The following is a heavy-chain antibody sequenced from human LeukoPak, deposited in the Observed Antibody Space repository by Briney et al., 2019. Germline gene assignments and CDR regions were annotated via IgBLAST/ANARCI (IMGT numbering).Heavy chain of an antibody. CDR2: ISGSGGST. CDR1: GFTFSSYA. D-gene: IGHD2-2*01. V-gene: IGHV3-23*01. J-gene: IGHJ4*02. CDR3: AKGPYAGVYYFDY. Sequence: GGSLRLSCAASGFTFSSYAMSWVRQTPGKGLEWVSAISGSGGSTYYADSVKGRFTISRDNSKNTLYLQMNSLRAEDTAVYYCAKGPYAGVYYFDYWGQGTLVTVSS.